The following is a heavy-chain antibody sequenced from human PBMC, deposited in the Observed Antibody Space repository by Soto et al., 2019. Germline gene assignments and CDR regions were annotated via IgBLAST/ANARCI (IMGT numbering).Heavy chain of an antibody. D-gene: IGHD7-27*01. CDR3: ARTTVNWGSRGLVDY. CDR2: LYLDDDK. Sequence: QITLKESGPTLVKPTQTLTLTCTFSGFSLSTSGVGVGWIRQPPGKALEWLAFLYLDDDKRYSPSLKSRLTMTKNPSKNQVLLTMTNMDPVDTATYYCARTTVNWGSRGLVDYWGQGTLVTVAS. V-gene: IGHV2-5*02. CDR1: GFSLSTSGVG. J-gene: IGHJ4*02.